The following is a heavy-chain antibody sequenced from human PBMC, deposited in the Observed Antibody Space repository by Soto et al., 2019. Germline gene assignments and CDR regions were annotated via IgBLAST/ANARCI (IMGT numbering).Heavy chain of an antibody. CDR3: ARDSTPVLRYFDWSNPEKYYYYGMDV. J-gene: IGHJ6*02. D-gene: IGHD3-9*01. CDR2: ISAYNGNT. V-gene: IGHV1-18*01. CDR1: GYTFTSYG. Sequence: QVQLVQSGAEVKKPGASVKVSCKASGYTFTSYGISWVRQAPGQGLEWMGWISAYNGNTNYAQKLQGRVTMTTDTSTSTAYMELRSLRSDDTAVYYCARDSTPVLRYFDWSNPEKYYYYGMDVWGQGTTVTVSS.